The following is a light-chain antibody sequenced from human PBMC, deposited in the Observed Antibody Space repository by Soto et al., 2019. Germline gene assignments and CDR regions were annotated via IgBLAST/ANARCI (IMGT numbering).Light chain of an antibody. CDR3: QQYNSYWT. Sequence: DIQVTQCPSTLSASVGDRFTITCRASQSISSWLAWYQQEPGKAPKLLIYDASSLESGVPSRFSGSGSGTEFTLTISSLQPDDFATYYCQQYNSYWTFGQGTKVDIK. J-gene: IGKJ1*01. CDR2: DAS. CDR1: QSISSW. V-gene: IGKV1-5*01.